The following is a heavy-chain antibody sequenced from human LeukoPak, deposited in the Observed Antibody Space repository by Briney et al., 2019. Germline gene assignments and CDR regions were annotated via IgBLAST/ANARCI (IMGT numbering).Heavy chain of an antibody. CDR2: IVVGSGNT. D-gene: IGHD3-3*01. Sequence: SVKVSCKASGFTFTSSAMQWVRQARGQRLEWIGWIVVGSGNTNYAQKFQERVTITRDMSKSTAYMELSSLRSEDTAVYYCAAEVYFWSGGNAFDIWGQGTMVTVSS. J-gene: IGHJ3*02. V-gene: IGHV1-58*02. CDR1: GFTFTSSA. CDR3: AAEVYFWSGGNAFDI.